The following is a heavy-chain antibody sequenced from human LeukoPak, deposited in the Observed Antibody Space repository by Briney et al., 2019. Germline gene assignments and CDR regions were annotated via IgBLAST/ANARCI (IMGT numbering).Heavy chain of an antibody. D-gene: IGHD6-13*01. CDR2: MNPNSGNT. Sequence: ASVKVSCKASGYTFTSYDINWVRQATGRGLEWMGWMNPNSGNTGYAQKFQGRVTMTRNTSISTAYMELSSLRSEDTAVYYCARGTASEYSSSWLGAYYYYYYGMDVWGQGTTVTVSS. V-gene: IGHV1-8*01. CDR1: GYTFTSYD. CDR3: ARGTASEYSSSWLGAYYYYYYGMDV. J-gene: IGHJ6*02.